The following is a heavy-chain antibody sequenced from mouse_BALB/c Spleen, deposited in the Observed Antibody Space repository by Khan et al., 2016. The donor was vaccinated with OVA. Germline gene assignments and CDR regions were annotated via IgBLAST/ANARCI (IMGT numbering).Heavy chain of an antibody. CDR2: MSSGSSTI. J-gene: IGHJ1*01. D-gene: IGHD2-1*01. CDR3: ARWGCNYHCDFDD. CDR1: GFTFSSFG. V-gene: IGHV5-17*02. Sequence: EVELVESGGGLVQPGGSRKLSCAASGFTFSSFGMHWVRQAPKKGLEWVAYMSSGSSTIYYVDTVKGRFTISRDNPKNTLFLQMTSLRSEDTAMYYGARWGCNYHCDFDDWGAGTAVTVSS.